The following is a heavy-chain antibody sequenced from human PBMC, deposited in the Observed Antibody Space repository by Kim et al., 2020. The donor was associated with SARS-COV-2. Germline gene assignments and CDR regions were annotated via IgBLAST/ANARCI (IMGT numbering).Heavy chain of an antibody. CDR3: AKEALLWFREFNYFDY. Sequence: GGSLRLSCAASGFTFSSYAMSWVRQAPGKGLEWVSAISGSGGSTYYADSVKGRFTISRDNSKNTLYLQMNSLRAEDTAVYYCAKEALLWFREFNYFDYWGQGTLVTVSS. J-gene: IGHJ4*02. CDR2: ISGSGGST. V-gene: IGHV3-23*01. CDR1: GFTFSSYA. D-gene: IGHD3-10*01.